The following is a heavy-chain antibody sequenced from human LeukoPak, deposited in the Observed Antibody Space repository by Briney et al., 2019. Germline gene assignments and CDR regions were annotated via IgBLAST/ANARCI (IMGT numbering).Heavy chain of an antibody. D-gene: IGHD4-23*01. V-gene: IGHV4-39*07. J-gene: IGHJ4*02. CDR1: GGSISSSSYY. CDR3: ARGARVAQGSRPIDY. Sequence: KPSETLSLTCTVSGGSISSSSYYWGWIRQPPGKGLEWIGSIYYSGSTYYNPSLKSRVTISVDTSKNQFSLKLSSVTAADTAVYYCARGARVAQGSRPIDYWGQGTLVTVSS. CDR2: IYYSGST.